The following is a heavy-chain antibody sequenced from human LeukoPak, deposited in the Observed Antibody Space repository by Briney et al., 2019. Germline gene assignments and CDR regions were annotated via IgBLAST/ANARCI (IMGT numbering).Heavy chain of an antibody. Sequence: PSETLSLTCTVSGYSISSGYYWGWIRQPPGKGLEWIGSIYHSGSTYYNPSLKSRVTISVDTSKNQSSLKLSSVTAADTAVYYCARVVPAAIFFGVFWFDPWGQGTLVTVSS. V-gene: IGHV4-38-2*02. CDR2: IYHSGST. D-gene: IGHD2-2*01. CDR1: GYSISSGYY. CDR3: ARVVPAAIFFGVFWFDP. J-gene: IGHJ5*02.